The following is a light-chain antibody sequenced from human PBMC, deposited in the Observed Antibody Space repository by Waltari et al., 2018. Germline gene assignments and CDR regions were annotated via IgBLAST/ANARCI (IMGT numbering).Light chain of an antibody. CDR2: GAS. J-gene: IGKJ1*01. Sequence: EVVLTQSPATRSVSPGERATVSCRASQSVGSNLAWYQQKAGQAPRLLIYGASTRATGIPARFSGSGSGTEFTLTISSLQSEDFAVYYCQQYNNWPPWTFGQGTKVEIK. CDR3: QQYNNWPPWT. CDR1: QSVGSN. V-gene: IGKV3-15*01.